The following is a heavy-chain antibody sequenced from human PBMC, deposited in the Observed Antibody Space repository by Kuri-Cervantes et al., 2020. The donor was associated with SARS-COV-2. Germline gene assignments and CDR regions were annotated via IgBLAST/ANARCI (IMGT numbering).Heavy chain of an antibody. J-gene: IGHJ4*02. CDR3: ARGQYSSGWSYEQYFDY. CDR2: INSDGSTT. D-gene: IGHD6-19*01. CDR1: GFTFSNDW. Sequence: GESLKISCAAAGFTFSNDWMYWVRQAPGKGQVWVSSINSDGSTTGYADFVKGRFTISRDNATNTLFLQMSSLRAEDTSVYSCARGQYSSGWSYEQYFDYWGQGTLVTVSS. V-gene: IGHV3-74*01.